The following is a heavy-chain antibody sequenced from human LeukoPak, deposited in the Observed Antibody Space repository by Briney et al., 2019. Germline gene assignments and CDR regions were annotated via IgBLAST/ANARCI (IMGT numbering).Heavy chain of an antibody. J-gene: IGHJ4*02. Sequence: ASVKVSCKASGYTFTSYGISWVRQAPGQGLEWMGWITAYNDNTNYAQKLQGRVTMTTDTSTRTAFMELRSLRSDDTAVYYCARDNSATADCSSTSCYHFGYWGQGTLVTVSS. CDR2: ITAYNDNT. CDR1: GYTFTSYG. D-gene: IGHD2-2*01. CDR3: ARDNSATADCSSTSCYHFGY. V-gene: IGHV1-18*01.